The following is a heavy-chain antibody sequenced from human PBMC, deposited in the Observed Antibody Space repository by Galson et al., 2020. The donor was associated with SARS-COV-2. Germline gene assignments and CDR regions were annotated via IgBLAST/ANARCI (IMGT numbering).Heavy chain of an antibody. D-gene: IGHD5-18*01. Sequence: GGSLRLSCAASGFTFSSYWMSWVRQAPGQGLEWVANIKHDGSEKYYVDSVKGRFTISRDNAKNSLYLQMNSLRAEDTAVYYCARDEKDTAMVYYYYGMDVWGQGTTVTVSS. CDR1: GFTFSSYW. J-gene: IGHJ6*02. CDR2: IKHDGSEK. CDR3: ARDEKDTAMVYYYYGMDV. V-gene: IGHV3-7*03.